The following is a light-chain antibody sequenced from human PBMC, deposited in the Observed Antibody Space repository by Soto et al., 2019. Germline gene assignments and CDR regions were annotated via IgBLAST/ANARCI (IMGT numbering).Light chain of an antibody. CDR1: SSDVGGYNY. CDR2: DVS. J-gene: IGLJ2*01. CDR3: CSYAGSYTPVV. Sequence: QPVLTQPRSVSGSPGQSVTISCTGTSSDVGGYNYVSWYQQHPGKAPKLMIYDVSKRPSGVPDRFSGSKSGNTASLTISGLQAEDEADYYCCSYAGSYTPVVFGGGTKVTVL. V-gene: IGLV2-11*01.